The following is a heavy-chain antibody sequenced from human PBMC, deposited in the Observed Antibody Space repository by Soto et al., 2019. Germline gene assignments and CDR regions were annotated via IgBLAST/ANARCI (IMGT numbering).Heavy chain of an antibody. D-gene: IGHD3-3*01. CDR2: VFFSGST. Sequence: SETLSLTCTVSGGSISSYYWSWIRQPPGKGLEWIGYVFFSGSTNYNPSLKSRVTISVDTSKNQFSLKLSSVTAADTAVYYCARQRYDFWSGYYNGDAFDIWGQGTMVTVSS. J-gene: IGHJ3*02. V-gene: IGHV4-59*08. CDR1: GGSISSYY. CDR3: ARQRYDFWSGYYNGDAFDI.